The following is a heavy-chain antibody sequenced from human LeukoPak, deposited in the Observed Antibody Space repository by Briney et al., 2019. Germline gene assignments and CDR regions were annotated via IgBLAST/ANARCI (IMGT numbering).Heavy chain of an antibody. CDR3: ARDQGSSSAHDY. D-gene: IGHD6-6*01. CDR1: GFTFSSYG. CDR2: ISSSSSYI. J-gene: IGHJ4*02. V-gene: IGHV3-21*01. Sequence: GGSLRLSCAASGFTFSSYGMHWVRQAPGKGLEWVSSISSSSSYIYYADSVKGRFTISRDNAKNSLYLQMNSLRAEDTAVYYCARDQGSSSAHDYWGQGTLVTVSS.